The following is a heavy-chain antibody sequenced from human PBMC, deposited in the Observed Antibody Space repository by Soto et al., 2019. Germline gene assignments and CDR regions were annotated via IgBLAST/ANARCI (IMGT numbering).Heavy chain of an antibody. CDR2: VHYRGST. CDR3: ARGIGYYFDS. J-gene: IGHJ4*02. CDR1: GGSISSSSYF. Sequence: PSETLSLTCTVSGGSISSSSYFWGWIRQPPGKGLEWIGNVHYRGSTYYNASLTSRVTISVDTSKNQFPLKLSSVTAADSAVYSCARGIGYYFDSWGQGTLVTVSS. V-gene: IGHV4-39*01. D-gene: IGHD5-12*01.